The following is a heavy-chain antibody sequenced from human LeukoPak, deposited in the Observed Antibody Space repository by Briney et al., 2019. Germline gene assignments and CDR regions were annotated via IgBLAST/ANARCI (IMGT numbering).Heavy chain of an antibody. J-gene: IGHJ5*02. CDR2: IYYSGST. Sequence: SETLSLTCTVSGGSISSYYWSWIRQPPGKGLEWIGYIYYSGSTNYNPSLKSRVTISVDTSKNQFSLKLSSVTAADTAVYYCARDVNYYDSSGYTFNWFDPWGQGTLVTVSS. CDR1: GGSISSYY. CDR3: ARDVNYYDSSGYTFNWFDP. D-gene: IGHD3-22*01. V-gene: IGHV4-59*01.